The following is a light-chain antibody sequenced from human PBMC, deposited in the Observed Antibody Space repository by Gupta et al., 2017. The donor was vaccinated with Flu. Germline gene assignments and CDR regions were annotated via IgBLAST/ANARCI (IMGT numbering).Light chain of an antibody. CDR2: DAS. Sequence: VLTQSPATLSLSPGERAVLSCRASQSVRPSLAWYQQKPGQAPRLLMYDASRRATGIPARFSGSGSGKDLTLTISTREQEDFAGYYCQQRSDLPMYTFGQGTKLEIK. CDR3: QQRSDLPMYT. CDR1: QSVRPS. V-gene: IGKV3-11*01. J-gene: IGKJ2*01.